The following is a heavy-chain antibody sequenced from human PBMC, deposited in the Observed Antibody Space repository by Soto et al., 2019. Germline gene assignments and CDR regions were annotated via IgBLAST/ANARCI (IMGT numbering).Heavy chain of an antibody. CDR1: GYTFTSYG. J-gene: IGHJ4*02. CDR3: ARLRWAYCGGDCYLQY. CDR2: ISAYNGNT. D-gene: IGHD2-21*02. Sequence: ASVKVSCKASGYTFTSYGISWVRQAPGQGLEWMGWISAYNGNTNYAQKLQGRVTMTTDTSTSTAYMELRSLRSDDTAVYYCARLRWAYCGGDCYLQYWGQGTLVTVSS. V-gene: IGHV1-18*01.